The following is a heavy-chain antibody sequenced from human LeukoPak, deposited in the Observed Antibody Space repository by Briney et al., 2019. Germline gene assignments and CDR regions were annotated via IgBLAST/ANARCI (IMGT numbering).Heavy chain of an antibody. CDR3: ARGAAGTGAADY. J-gene: IGHJ4*02. CDR1: GGSISSYY. Sequence: SETLSLTCTVSGGSISSYYWSWIRQPPGKGLEWIGYIYYSGSTNYNPSLKSRVTISVDSSKNQFSLRLSSVTAADTAVYFCARGAAGTGAADYWGQGTLVTVSS. V-gene: IGHV4-59*01. CDR2: IYYSGST. D-gene: IGHD6-13*01.